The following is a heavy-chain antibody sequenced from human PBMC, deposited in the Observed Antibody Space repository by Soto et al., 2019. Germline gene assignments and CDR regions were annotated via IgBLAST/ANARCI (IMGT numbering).Heavy chain of an antibody. V-gene: IGHV3-11*01. CDR1: GFTFSDYY. CDR3: AVLGGLYSSSSPAIHDAFDI. Sequence: GGSLRLSCAASGFTFSDYYMSWIRQAPGKGLEWVSYISSSGSTIYYADSVKGRFTISRDNAKNSLYLQMNSLRAEDTAVYYCAVLGGLYSSSSPAIHDAFDIWGQGTMVTVSS. CDR2: ISSSGSTI. D-gene: IGHD6-6*01. J-gene: IGHJ3*02.